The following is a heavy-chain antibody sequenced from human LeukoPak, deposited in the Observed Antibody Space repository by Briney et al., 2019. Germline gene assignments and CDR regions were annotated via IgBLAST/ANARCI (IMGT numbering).Heavy chain of an antibody. Sequence: SQTLSLTCTVSGGSISSGGYYWSWIRQPPGKGLEWIGYIYHSGSTYYNPSLKSRVTISVDRSKNQFSLKLSSVTAADTAVYYCARAKGRYYYYYMDVWGKGTTVTVSS. CDR2: IYHSGST. V-gene: IGHV4-30-2*01. CDR3: ARAKGRYYYYYMDV. J-gene: IGHJ6*03. CDR1: GGSISSGGYY.